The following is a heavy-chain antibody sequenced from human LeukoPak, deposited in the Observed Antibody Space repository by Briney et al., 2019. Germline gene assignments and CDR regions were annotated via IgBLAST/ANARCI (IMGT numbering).Heavy chain of an antibody. J-gene: IGHJ3*02. CDR1: GFTFSSYA. D-gene: IGHD2-8*02. Sequence: TGGSLRLSCAASGFTFSSYAMSWVRQAPGKGLEWVSAISGSGGSTYYADSVKGRFTISRDNAKNSLYLQMNNLRAEDTAVYSCVRQVGEGLVEAFDIWGQGRMVTVSS. CDR2: ISGSGGST. CDR3: VRQVGEGLVEAFDI. V-gene: IGHV3-23*01.